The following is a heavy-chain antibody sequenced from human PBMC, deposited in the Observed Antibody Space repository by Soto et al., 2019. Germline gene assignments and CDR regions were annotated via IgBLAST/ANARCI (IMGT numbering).Heavy chain of an antibody. CDR3: ARSTGVVAARRPTQNAPGY. CDR1: CYTFTSYG. D-gene: IGHD6-6*01. CDR2: VSAYNGNT. J-gene: IGHJ4*02. Sequence: GXSVKVSFKASCYTFTSYGISWVRQAPGQGLEWMGWVSAYNGNTNYAQELQGRVAMTTDTSTSTAYMELRSLRSDDTAVYYCARSTGVVAARRPTQNAPGYWGQGTLVTVSS. V-gene: IGHV1-18*04.